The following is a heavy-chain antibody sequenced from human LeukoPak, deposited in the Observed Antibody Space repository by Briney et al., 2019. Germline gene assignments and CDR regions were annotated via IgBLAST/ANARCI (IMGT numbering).Heavy chain of an antibody. CDR1: GFTFSDYY. CDR2: ISSSGSTI. V-gene: IGHV3-11*01. D-gene: IGHD2-15*01. CDR3: ASQKRHCSGGSCYLVY. J-gene: IGHJ4*02. Sequence: GGSLRLSCAAAGFTFSDYYMGWIRQAPGKGLEWFSYISSSGSTIYYADSVKGRFTISRDNAKNSLYLQMNSLRAEDTAVYYCASQKRHCSGGSCYLVYWGQGTLVTVSS.